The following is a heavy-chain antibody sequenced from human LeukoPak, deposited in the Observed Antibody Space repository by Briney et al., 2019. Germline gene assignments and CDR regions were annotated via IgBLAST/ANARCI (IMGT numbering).Heavy chain of an antibody. CDR3: ARDPWHGSGSYDDY. J-gene: IGHJ4*02. CDR1: GYTFTSYG. V-gene: IGHV1-18*01. D-gene: IGHD3-10*01. CDR2: ISAYNGNT. Sequence: ASVKVSCKASGYTFTSYGIGWVRQAPGQGLEWMGWISAYNGNTNFAQKLQGRVTMTTDTSTSTAYMELRSLRSDDTAVYYCARDPWHGSGSYDDYWGQGTLVTVSS.